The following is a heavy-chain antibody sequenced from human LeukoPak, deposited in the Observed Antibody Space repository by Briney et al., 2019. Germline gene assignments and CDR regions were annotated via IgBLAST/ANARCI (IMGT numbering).Heavy chain of an antibody. Sequence: GASVTVSCKPSGYTFIVYYMHWVRQAPGQGLEWMGWINPNSGGTNYAQKFQGRVTMTRDTSISTAYMELSRLRSDDTAVYYCAKVGYCSGGSCNPEYFQHWGQGTLVTVSS. CDR1: GYTFIVYY. J-gene: IGHJ1*01. V-gene: IGHV1-2*02. CDR2: INPNSGGT. CDR3: AKVGYCSGGSCNPEYFQH. D-gene: IGHD2-15*01.